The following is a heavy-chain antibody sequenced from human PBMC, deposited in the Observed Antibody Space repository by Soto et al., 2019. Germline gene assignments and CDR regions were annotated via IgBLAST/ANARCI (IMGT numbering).Heavy chain of an antibody. D-gene: IGHD6-19*01. CDR3: ASDSGWYGRAFDI. CDR1: GFTFSSYW. CDR2: INSDGSST. J-gene: IGHJ3*02. V-gene: IGHV3-74*01. Sequence: WGSLRLSCAASGFTFSSYWMHWVRQAPGKGLVWVSRINSDGSSTSYADSVKGRFTISRDNAKNTLYLQMNSLRAEDTAVYYCASDSGWYGRAFDIWGQGTMVTVSS.